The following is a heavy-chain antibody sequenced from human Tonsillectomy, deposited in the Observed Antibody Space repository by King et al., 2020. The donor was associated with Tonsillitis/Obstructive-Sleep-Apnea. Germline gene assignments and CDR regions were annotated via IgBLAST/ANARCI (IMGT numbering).Heavy chain of an antibody. CDR3: ARGSRDIVVVPASMEYYYYMDV. J-gene: IGHJ6*03. Sequence: VQLVESGSELKKPGASVKVSCKASGYTFTNYAMNWVRQAPGQGLEWMGWINTNTGNPTYAQGFTGRFFFSLDTSVSTAYLQISSLKAEDTAVYYCARGSRDIVVVPASMEYYYYMDVWGKGTTVTVSS. V-gene: IGHV7-4-1*02. CDR1: GYTFTNYA. CDR2: INTNTGNP. D-gene: IGHD2-2*01.